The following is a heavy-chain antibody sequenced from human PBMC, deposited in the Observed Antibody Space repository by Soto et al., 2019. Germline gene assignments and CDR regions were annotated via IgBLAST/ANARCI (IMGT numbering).Heavy chain of an antibody. V-gene: IGHV1-58*01. CDR1: GFTFTSSA. D-gene: IGHD3-22*01. J-gene: IGHJ4*02. Sequence: GASVKVSCKASGFTFTSSAVQWVRQARGQRLEWIGWIVVGSGNTNYAQKFQERVTITRDMSTGTAYMELSSLRSEDTAVYYCAADVPSASWYYDSSGYYGRNFDYWGQGTLVTVSS. CDR3: AADVPSASWYYDSSGYYGRNFDY. CDR2: IVVGSGNT.